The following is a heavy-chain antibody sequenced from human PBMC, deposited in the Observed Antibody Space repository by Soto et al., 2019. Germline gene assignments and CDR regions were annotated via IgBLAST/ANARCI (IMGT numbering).Heavy chain of an antibody. V-gene: IGHV4-59*08. Sequence: QVRLQESGPGLVKPSETLSLTCTVSCGSMISYYWSWIRQPPGRGLDWIGFLYYAGSTKYNPSLNSRVTISVAPAKNQFSLTVTSVTAADTAAYYCARRIVATETFEYWGQGTLVTVSS. CDR3: ARRIVATETFEY. CDR2: LYYAGST. J-gene: IGHJ4*02. CDR1: CGSMISYY. D-gene: IGHD5-12*01.